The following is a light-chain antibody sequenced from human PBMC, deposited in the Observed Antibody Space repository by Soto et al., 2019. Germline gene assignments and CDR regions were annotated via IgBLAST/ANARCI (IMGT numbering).Light chain of an antibody. Sequence: EIVLTQSPGTLSWSPLERATLSFMASQTVSSARLAWFQQKPGQAPRLLIYGASSRAPGIPDRFSGSGSETDFTLNITRLESEDFAVYSCHQYGSSPWTFGQGTKVDIK. CDR1: QTVSSAR. CDR2: GAS. J-gene: IGKJ1*01. V-gene: IGKV3-20*01. CDR3: HQYGSSPWT.